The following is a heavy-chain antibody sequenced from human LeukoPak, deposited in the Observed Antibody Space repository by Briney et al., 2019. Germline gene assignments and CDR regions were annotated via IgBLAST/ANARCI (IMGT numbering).Heavy chain of an antibody. CDR2: INHSGST. CDR3: ARVQDVQLVDY. D-gene: IGHD1-1*01. J-gene: IGHJ4*02. CDR1: GGSFSGYY. V-gene: IGHV4-34*01. Sequence: PSETLSLTCVVYGGSFSGYYWSWIRQPPGKGLEWIGEINHSGSTNYNPSLKSRVTISVDTSRNQFSLKLSSVTAADTAVYYCARVQDVQLVDYWGQGTLVTVSS.